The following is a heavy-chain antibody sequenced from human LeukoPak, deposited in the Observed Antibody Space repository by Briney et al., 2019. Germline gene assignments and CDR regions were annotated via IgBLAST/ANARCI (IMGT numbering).Heavy chain of an antibody. CDR3: ARDLAGVVPTNP. CDR1: GFTFSSYG. CDR2: IWYDGSNK. V-gene: IGHV3-33*01. Sequence: GGSLRLSCAASGFTFSSYGMHWVRQAPGKGLERVAVIWYDGSNKYYADSVKGRFTISRDNSKNTLYLQMNSLRAEDTAVYYCARDLAGVVPTNPWGQGTLVTVSS. J-gene: IGHJ5*02. D-gene: IGHD2-15*01.